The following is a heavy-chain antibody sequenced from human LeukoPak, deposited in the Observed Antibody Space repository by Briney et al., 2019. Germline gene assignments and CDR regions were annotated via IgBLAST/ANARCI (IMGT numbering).Heavy chain of an antibody. D-gene: IGHD3-10*01. V-gene: IGHV4-59*01. J-gene: IGHJ4*02. CDR2: IHYSGST. CDR3: ARVVKVARGSGSYYNGFDY. CDR1: GGSINGYY. Sequence: PSETLSLTCTVSGGSINGYYWSWIRQPPGKGLEWIGYIHYSGSTNYNPSLKSRVTILVDTSKNQFSLKLSSVTAADTAVYYCARVVKVARGSGSYYNGFDYWGQGTLVTVSS.